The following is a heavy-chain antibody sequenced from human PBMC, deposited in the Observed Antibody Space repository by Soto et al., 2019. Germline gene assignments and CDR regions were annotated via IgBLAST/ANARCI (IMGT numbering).Heavy chain of an antibody. D-gene: IGHD6-19*01. CDR1: GFSFRSYA. J-gene: IGHJ5*02. CDR3: ARESGPQWLATHFFGT. Sequence: GGSLRLSCAVSGFSFRSYAMSWVRQAPGKGLEWVSVISDGGDTSYYADSVKGRFTIFRDNSKSTLHLEMNRLRGEDTAIYYCARESGPQWLATHFFGTWGRGTLVTVSS. V-gene: IGHV3-23*01. CDR2: ISDGGDTS.